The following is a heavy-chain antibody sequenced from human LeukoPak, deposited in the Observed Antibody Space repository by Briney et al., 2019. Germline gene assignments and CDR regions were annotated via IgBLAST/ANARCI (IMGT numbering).Heavy chain of an antibody. CDR3: ARVGNWNDRGDY. CDR2: IKEDGSTI. D-gene: IGHD1-1*01. Sequence: PGGSLRLSCEVSGFTFSNYWMSWVRLAPGKGLEWVANIKEDGSTIHYVDSVKGRFTISRENAKNSLYLQMNSLRAEDTAVYYCARVGNWNDRGDYWGQGTLVTVSS. V-gene: IGHV3-7*01. J-gene: IGHJ4*02. CDR1: GFTFSNYW.